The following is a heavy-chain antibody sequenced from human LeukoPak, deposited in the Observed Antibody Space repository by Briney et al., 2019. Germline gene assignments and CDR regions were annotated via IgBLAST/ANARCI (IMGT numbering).Heavy chain of an antibody. CDR3: ARDQVHYSSGYNWFDP. J-gene: IGHJ5*02. D-gene: IGHD3-22*01. CDR2: ISYDGSNK. Sequence: GGSLRLSCAASGFTFSSYAMHWVRQAPGKGLEWVAVISYDGSNKYYADSVKGRFTISSDNSKNTLYLQMNSLRAEDTAVYYCARDQVHYSSGYNWFDPWGQGTLVTVSS. CDR1: GFTFSSYA. V-gene: IGHV3-30*04.